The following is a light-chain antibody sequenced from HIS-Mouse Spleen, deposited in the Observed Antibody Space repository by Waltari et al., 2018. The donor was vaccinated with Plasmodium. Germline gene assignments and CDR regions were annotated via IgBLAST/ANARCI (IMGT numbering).Light chain of an antibody. CDR2: AAS. J-gene: IGKJ1*01. CDR1: QGISRY. CDR3: QQYYSFPWT. V-gene: IGKV1D-8*02. Sequence: AIWMTQSPSLLSASTGDRVTTSCRMSQGISRYLAWYQQKPGKAPELLIYAASTLQSGVPSRFSGSGSGTDFTLTISCLQSEDFATYYCQQYYSFPWTFGQGTKVEIK.